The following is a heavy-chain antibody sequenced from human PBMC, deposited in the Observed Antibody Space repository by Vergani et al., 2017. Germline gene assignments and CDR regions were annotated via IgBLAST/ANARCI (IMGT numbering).Heavy chain of an antibody. J-gene: IGHJ4*02. CDR3: ARVGWIQLWSFFDY. CDR2: IKQDGSEK. V-gene: IGHV3-7*03. D-gene: IGHD5-18*01. Sequence: EVQLLESGGGLVQPGGSLRLSCAASGFTFSSYCMSWVRQAPGKGLEWVANIKQDGSEKYYVDSVKGRFTISRDNANNSLYLQMNSLRGEDTAVYYCARVGWIQLWSFFDYWGQGTLVTVSS. CDR1: GFTFSSYC.